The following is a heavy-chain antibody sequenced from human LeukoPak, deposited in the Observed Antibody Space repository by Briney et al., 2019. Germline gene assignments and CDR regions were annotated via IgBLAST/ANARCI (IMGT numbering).Heavy chain of an antibody. J-gene: IGHJ4*02. Sequence: SETLSLTCAVFGGSFSGYYWNWIRQPPGKGLEWIGQINPSRNTNYNPSLKSRVTISVDTSKKQFSLKLSSVTAADTAVYYCASTRNGYAGDYSDYGGQGKLVSVSS. V-gene: IGHV4-34*01. CDR1: GGSFSGYY. CDR2: INPSRNT. CDR3: ASTRNGYAGDYSDY. D-gene: IGHD1-1*01.